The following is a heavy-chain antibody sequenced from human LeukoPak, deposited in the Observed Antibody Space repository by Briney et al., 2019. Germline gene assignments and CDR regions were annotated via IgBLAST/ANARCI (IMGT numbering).Heavy chain of an antibody. CDR3: ASDSYGFWGDYYYYYGMDV. D-gene: IGHD5-18*01. V-gene: IGHV1-18*01. CDR1: GYAFTSYG. Sequence: ASVKVSCKASGYAFTSYGISWVRQAPGQGLEWMGWITPNNGNTNYAQKLQGRVTMTTDTSTSTAYMELRSLRSDDTAVYYCASDSYGFWGDYYYYYGMDVWGQGTTVTVSS. CDR2: ITPNNGNT. J-gene: IGHJ6*02.